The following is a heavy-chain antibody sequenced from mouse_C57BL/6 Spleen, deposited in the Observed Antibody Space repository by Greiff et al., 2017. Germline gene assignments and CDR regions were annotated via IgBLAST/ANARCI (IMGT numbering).Heavy chain of an antibody. J-gene: IGHJ1*03. V-gene: IGHV1-18*01. CDR3: ARTYYGSSPWYFDV. CDR1: GYTFTDYN. Sequence: EVKLMESGPELVKPGASVKIPCKASGYTFTDYNMDWVKQSHGKSLEWIGDINPNNGGTIYNQKFKGKATLTVDKSSSTAYMELRSLTSEDTSVYYCARTYYGSSPWYFDVWGTGTTVTVSS. CDR2: INPNNGGT. D-gene: IGHD1-1*01.